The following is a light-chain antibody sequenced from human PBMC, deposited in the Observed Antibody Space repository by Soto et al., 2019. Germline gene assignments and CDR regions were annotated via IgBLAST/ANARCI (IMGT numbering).Light chain of an antibody. Sequence: DIRLTQSPSFLFASVGDRVTITCRASQGISSYLAWYQLKPGKAPKLLISTASTLQSGVPSRFSGSGSGTEFTLTISSLQPEDFATYYCQQLDSYPRTFGQGTKVEIK. CDR1: QGISSY. V-gene: IGKV1-9*01. CDR3: QQLDSYPRT. CDR2: TAS. J-gene: IGKJ1*01.